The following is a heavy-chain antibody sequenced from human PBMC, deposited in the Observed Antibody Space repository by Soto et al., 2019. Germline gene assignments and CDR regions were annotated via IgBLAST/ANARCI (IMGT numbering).Heavy chain of an antibody. D-gene: IGHD4-17*01. Sequence: QVQLVQSGAEVKKPGSSVKVSCKASGGTFSSYTISWVRQAPGQGREWMGRIIPILGIANYAQKFQGRVTITADKSTSTAYMELSSLRSEDTAVYYCERSYGDYSVGYWGQGTLVTVSS. CDR1: GGTFSSYT. J-gene: IGHJ4*02. CDR2: IIPILGIA. CDR3: ERSYGDYSVGY. V-gene: IGHV1-69*02.